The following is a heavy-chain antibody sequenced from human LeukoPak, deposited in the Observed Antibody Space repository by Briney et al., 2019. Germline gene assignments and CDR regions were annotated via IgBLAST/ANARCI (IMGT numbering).Heavy chain of an antibody. D-gene: IGHD3-10*01. CDR1: GGSISSYY. Sequence: SETLSLTCTVSGGSISSYYWSWIRQPPGKGLEWIGYIYYSGSTNYNPSLKSRVTISVDTSKNQFSLKLSSVTAADTAVYYCARTNLVRGNYFDYWGQGTLVTVSS. CDR3: ARTNLVRGNYFDY. J-gene: IGHJ4*02. CDR2: IYYSGST. V-gene: IGHV4-59*12.